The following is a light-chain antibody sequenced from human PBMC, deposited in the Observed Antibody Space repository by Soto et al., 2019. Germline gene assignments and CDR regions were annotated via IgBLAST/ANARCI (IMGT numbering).Light chain of an antibody. CDR3: QSYDSSLSCWV. CDR2: GNT. Sequence: QSVLTQPPSVSGAPGQRVTISCTGSSSNIGAGYDVHWYQQLPGTAPKLLIYGNTNRPSGVPDRFSASKSGTSASLAITGLQAEDEADYYCQSYDSSLSCWVFGGGTKLTVL. V-gene: IGLV1-40*01. CDR1: SSNIGAGYD. J-gene: IGLJ3*02.